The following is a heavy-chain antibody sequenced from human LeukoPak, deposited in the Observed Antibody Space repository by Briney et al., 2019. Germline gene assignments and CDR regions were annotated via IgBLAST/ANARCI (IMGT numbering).Heavy chain of an antibody. J-gene: IGHJ4*02. CDR1: GYTFTGNY. V-gene: IGHV1-2*02. D-gene: IGHD1-7*01. Sequence: GASVKVSCKASGYTFTGNYIHWVRQAPGQGLEWMGWISPTSGDTRYAQKFQGRVTMTRDTSISTAYMELSRLRSDNTAVYYCVRDGLNWNYDYWGQGTLVAVSS. CDR3: VRDGLNWNYDY. CDR2: ISPTSGDT.